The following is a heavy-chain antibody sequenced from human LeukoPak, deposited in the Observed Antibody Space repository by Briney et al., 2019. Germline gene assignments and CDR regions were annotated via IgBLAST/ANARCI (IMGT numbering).Heavy chain of an antibody. CDR1: GFTFSNYW. D-gene: IGHD6-19*01. J-gene: IGHJ4*02. Sequence: GGSLRLSCAASGFTFSNYWMNWVRQAPGKVLEWVANIKEDGSEKYYVDSVKGRFTISRDNAKNSLFLQMNSLRAEDTAVYYCARGHSSGWRISTRPLDYWGQGTLVTVSS. CDR3: ARGHSSGWRISTRPLDY. V-gene: IGHV3-7*01. CDR2: IKEDGSEK.